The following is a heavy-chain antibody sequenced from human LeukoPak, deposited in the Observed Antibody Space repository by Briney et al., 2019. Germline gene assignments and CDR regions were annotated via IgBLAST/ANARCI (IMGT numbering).Heavy chain of an antibody. Sequence: PGRSLRLSCAASGFTFSSYGMHWVRQAPGKGLEWVAVISYDGSNKYYADSVKGRFTISRDNSKNTLYLQMNSLRTEDTAVCYCAKVYGSGIDYWGQGTLVTVSS. V-gene: IGHV3-30*18. J-gene: IGHJ4*02. D-gene: IGHD3-10*01. CDR2: ISYDGSNK. CDR3: AKVYGSGIDY. CDR1: GFTFSSYG.